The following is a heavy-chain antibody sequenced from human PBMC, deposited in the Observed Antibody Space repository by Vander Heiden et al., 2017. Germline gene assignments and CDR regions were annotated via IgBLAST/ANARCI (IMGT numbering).Heavy chain of an antibody. CDR1: GYTFTSYG. Sequence: QVQLVQSGAEVKTPGASVKVSCKASGYTFTSYGISWVRQAPGQGLEWMGWISAYNGNANYAQKLQGRVTMTTDTSTSTAYMELRSLRSDDTAVYYCARKPPYYDFWSGTDYWGQGTLVTVSS. J-gene: IGHJ4*02. CDR2: ISAYNGNA. D-gene: IGHD3-3*01. V-gene: IGHV1-18*01. CDR3: ARKPPYYDFWSGTDY.